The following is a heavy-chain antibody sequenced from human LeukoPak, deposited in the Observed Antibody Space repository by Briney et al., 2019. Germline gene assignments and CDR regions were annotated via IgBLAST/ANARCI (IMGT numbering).Heavy chain of an antibody. Sequence: SETLSLTCAVYGGSFSGYYWSWIRQPPGRGLEWIGEINHSGSTNYNPSLKSRVTISVDTSKHQFSLKLSSVTAADTAVYYCARGTKQPGIVVVTAMAFFDYWGQGTLVTVSS. J-gene: IGHJ4*02. D-gene: IGHD2-21*02. CDR2: INHSGST. V-gene: IGHV4-34*01. CDR1: GGSFSGYY. CDR3: ARGTKQPGIVVVTAMAFFDY.